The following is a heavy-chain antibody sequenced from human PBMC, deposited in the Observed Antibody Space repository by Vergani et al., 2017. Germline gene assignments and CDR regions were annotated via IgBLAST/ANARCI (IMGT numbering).Heavy chain of an antibody. V-gene: IGHV4-31*03. CDR2: IYYSGTT. J-gene: IGHJ6*03. Sequence: QVQLQESGPGLVKASQTLSLTCSVSGASVGSGGYYWTWVRQRPGMGLDWIGYIYYSGTTSYNPSLESRLTISLDTSVNPLSQKLTSGTDADTAVYYCARQKDYYRDVFGKGATVTVS. CDR3: ARQKDYYRDV. CDR1: GASVGSGGYY.